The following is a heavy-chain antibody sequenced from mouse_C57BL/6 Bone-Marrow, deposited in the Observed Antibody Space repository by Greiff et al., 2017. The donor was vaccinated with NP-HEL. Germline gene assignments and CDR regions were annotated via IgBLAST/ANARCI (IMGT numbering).Heavy chain of an antibody. Sequence: EVQLQQSGPGLVKPSQTVFLTCTVTGISITTGNYRWSWIRQFPGNKLEWIGYIYYSGTITYNPSLTSRTTITRDTPKNQFFLEMNSLTAEDTATYYCAREGGYDYAMDYWGQGTSGTVSS. J-gene: IGHJ4*01. D-gene: IGHD2-3*01. V-gene: IGHV3-5*01. CDR3: AREGGYDYAMDY. CDR1: GISITTGNYR. CDR2: IYYSGTI.